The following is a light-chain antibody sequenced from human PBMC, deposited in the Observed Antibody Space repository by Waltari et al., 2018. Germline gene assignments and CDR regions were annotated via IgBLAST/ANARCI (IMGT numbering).Light chain of an antibody. Sequence: QSVLTPPPSVSGAPGQRVTISCTGSNHTIGAGYYVHWYQQLPGTAPKLLIYSDNSRPSGVPDRFSGSKSGTSASLAITGLQAEDEADYYCQSYDNSFVIFGGGTKLTVL. CDR2: SDN. V-gene: IGLV1-40*01. CDR3: QSYDNSFVI. J-gene: IGLJ2*01. CDR1: NHTIGAGYY.